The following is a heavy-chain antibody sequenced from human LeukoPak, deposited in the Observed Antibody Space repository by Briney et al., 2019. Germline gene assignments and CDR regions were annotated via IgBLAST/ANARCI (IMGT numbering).Heavy chain of an antibody. CDR2: ISYDGNNK. Sequence: GRSLRLSCAASGFTFSTSIMHWVRQAPGKGLEWVAVISYDGNNKYYADSVKGRFTISRANSKSTMYVQMNTVIAEDTAVYYCAKEVTAAGGNFEYWGQGTLVTVSS. J-gene: IGHJ4*02. V-gene: IGHV3-30*18. D-gene: IGHD6-13*01. CDR1: GFTFSTSI. CDR3: AKEVTAAGGNFEY.